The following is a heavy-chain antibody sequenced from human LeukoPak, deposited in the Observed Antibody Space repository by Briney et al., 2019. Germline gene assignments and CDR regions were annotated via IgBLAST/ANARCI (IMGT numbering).Heavy chain of an antibody. V-gene: IGHV3-48*02. J-gene: IGHJ4*02. CDR1: GFTFTIYG. CDR3: ARDFRYRDSRGYYSFDY. Sequence: GGSLRLSCAASGFTFTIYGMNWLRQAPGKGLEWVSYLSGRGDSIYYAEAVKGRFTISRGNARNSLYLQMNSLRDEDRAVYYCARDFRYRDSRGYYSFDYWGQGTLVTVSS. CDR2: LSGRGDSI. D-gene: IGHD3-22*01.